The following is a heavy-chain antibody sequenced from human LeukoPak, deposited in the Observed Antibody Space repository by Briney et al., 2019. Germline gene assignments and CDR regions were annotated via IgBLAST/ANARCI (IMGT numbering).Heavy chain of an antibody. CDR1: GFTFSAYA. CDR2: ISYDGSNK. CDR3: ARVNSVDNYYYGMDV. Sequence: GRSLRLSCAASGFTFSAYAIHCVRQAPGKGLEWVAVISYDGSNKYYADSVKGRFTISRDNSKNTLYLQMNSLRAEDTAVYYCARVNSVDNYYYGMDVWRQGTTVTVSS. D-gene: IGHD4-23*01. J-gene: IGHJ6*02. V-gene: IGHV3-30-3*01.